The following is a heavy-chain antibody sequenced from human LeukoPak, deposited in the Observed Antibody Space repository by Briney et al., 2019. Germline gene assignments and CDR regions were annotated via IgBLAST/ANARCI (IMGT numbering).Heavy chain of an antibody. CDR1: GFTFSSYG. D-gene: IGHD2-21*02. CDR2: ISYDGSNK. V-gene: IGHV3-30*18. J-gene: IGHJ4*02. CDR3: AKAVVVTATRPPFFDY. Sequence: GGSLRLSCAASGFTFSSYGMHWVRQAPGKGLEGVAVISYDGSNKYYADSVKGRFTISRDNSKNTLYLQMNSLRAEDAAVYYCAKAVVVTATRPPFFDYWGQGTLVTVSS.